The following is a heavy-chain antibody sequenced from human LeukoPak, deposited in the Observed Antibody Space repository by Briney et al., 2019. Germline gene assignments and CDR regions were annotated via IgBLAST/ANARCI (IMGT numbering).Heavy chain of an antibody. CDR3: ASALVDTAMVYFDY. CDR2: IYYSGST. Sequence: PSETLSLTCTVSGVSISSYYWSWIRQPPGKGLEWIGYIYYSGSTNYNPSLKSRVTISVDTSKNQFSLKLSSVTAADTAVYYCASALVDTAMVYFDYWGQGTLVTVSS. V-gene: IGHV4-59*01. J-gene: IGHJ4*02. CDR1: GVSISSYY. D-gene: IGHD5-18*01.